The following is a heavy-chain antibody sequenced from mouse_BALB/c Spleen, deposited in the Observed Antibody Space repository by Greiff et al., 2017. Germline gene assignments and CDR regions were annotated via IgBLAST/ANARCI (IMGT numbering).Heavy chain of an antibody. CDR2: ILPGSGST. CDR1: GYTFSSYW. V-gene: IGHV1-9*01. CDR3: ARSNYEDDAMDY. J-gene: IGHJ4*01. Sequence: QVQLKESGAELMKPGASVKISCKATGYTFSSYWIEWVKQRPGHGLEWIGEILPGSGSTNYNEKFKGKATFTADTSSNTAYMQLSSLTSEDSAVYYCARSNYEDDAMDYWGQGTSVTVSS. D-gene: IGHD2-5*01.